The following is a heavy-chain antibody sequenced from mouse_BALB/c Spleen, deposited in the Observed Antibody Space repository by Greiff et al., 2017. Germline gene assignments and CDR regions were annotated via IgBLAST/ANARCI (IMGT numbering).Heavy chain of an antibody. D-gene: IGHD6-1*01. CDR2: IRNKANGYTT. J-gene: IGHJ3*01. Sequence: EVHLVESGGGLVQPGGSLRLSCATSGFTFTDYYMSWVRQPPGKALEWLGFIRNKANGYTTEYSASVKGRFTISRDNSQSILYLQMNTLRAEDSATYYCAREGASAWFAYWGQGTLVTVSA. V-gene: IGHV7-3*02. CDR3: AREGASAWFAY. CDR1: GFTFTDYY.